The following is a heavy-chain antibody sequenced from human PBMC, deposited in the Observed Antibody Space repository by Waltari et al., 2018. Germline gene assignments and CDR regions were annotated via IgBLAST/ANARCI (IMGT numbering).Heavy chain of an antibody. CDR1: GLIFDDYT. V-gene: IGHV3-43*01. CDR2: IYWDGYST. D-gene: IGHD3-16*01. CDR3: AKEDRGISSSAIDC. Sequence: EVQLVESGGVVVQPGGSLRLSCAASGLIFDDYTMHWVSQAPGKGLEWVSRIYWDGYSTFYADSVKGRFTISRDNSKNSLYLQMNSLRTEDTAFYYCAKEDRGISSSAIDCWGQGTLVTVSS. J-gene: IGHJ4*02.